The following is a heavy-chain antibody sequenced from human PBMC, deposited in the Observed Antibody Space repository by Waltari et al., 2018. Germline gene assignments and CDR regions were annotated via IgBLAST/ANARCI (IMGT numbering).Heavy chain of an antibody. CDR3: ARSPLDSSGFDY. CDR2: IHHSGST. V-gene: IGHV4-38-2*01. D-gene: IGHD3-22*01. CDR1: GYSISSGYS. Sequence: QVQLQASGPGLVKPSETLSLTCAVSGYSISSGYSWGWTRQPPGKGLEWIASIHHSGSTYSNPSLNSRVTISVDTSKNQFSLKLSSVTAADTAVYYCARSPLDSSGFDYWGQGTLVTVCS. J-gene: IGHJ4*02.